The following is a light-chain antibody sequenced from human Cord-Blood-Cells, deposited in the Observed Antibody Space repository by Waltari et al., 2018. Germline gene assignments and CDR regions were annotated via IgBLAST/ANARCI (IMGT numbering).Light chain of an antibody. CDR2: EVS. CDR3: SSYTSSSTVV. Sequence: QSALTQPPSVSGSPGQSVTISCTGTSSDVGSYNRISWYQQPPGTAPKLIIYEVSNRPSGVPDRFSGSKSGNTASLTISRLHAEDGADYYCSSYTSSSTVVFGGGTKLTVL. V-gene: IGLV2-18*02. J-gene: IGLJ2*01. CDR1: SSDVGSYNR.